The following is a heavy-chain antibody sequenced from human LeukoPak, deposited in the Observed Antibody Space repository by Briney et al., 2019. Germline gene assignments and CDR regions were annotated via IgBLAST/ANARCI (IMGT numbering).Heavy chain of an antibody. CDR3: ARAEHGCGWYYVDY. D-gene: IGHD6-19*01. CDR2: IYYTGST. J-gene: IGHJ4*02. V-gene: IGHV4-30-4*08. CDR1: GGSISSGDYY. Sequence: SETLSLTCTVSGGSISSGDYYWSWIRQPPGKGLEWIGYIYYTGSTYYSPSLKSRVTISVDTSKNQFSLKLSSVTAADTAVYYCARAEHGCGWYYVDYWGQGTLVTVSS.